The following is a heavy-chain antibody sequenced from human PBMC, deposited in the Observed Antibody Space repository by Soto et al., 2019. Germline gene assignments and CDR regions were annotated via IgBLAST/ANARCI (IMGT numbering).Heavy chain of an antibody. D-gene: IGHD4-17*01. CDR1: GFNFRTYA. J-gene: IGHJ1*01. V-gene: IGHV3-30*03. CDR3: ARGTDYADLGNAEYFHP. CDR2: ISKDGSHS. Sequence: QVQLVESGGGVVQPGRSLRLSCAASGFNFRTYAIHWVRQAPGKGLEWVALISKDGSHSYYAQSVKGRFTTSRDNSQNKAFLQVNSLRADDTAVYFCARGTDYADLGNAEYFHPWGQGTLVTVSS.